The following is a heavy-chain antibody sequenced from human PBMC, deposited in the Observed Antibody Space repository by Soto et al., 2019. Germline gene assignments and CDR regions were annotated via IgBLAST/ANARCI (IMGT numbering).Heavy chain of an antibody. CDR1: GGSISSSSYY. D-gene: IGHD4-17*01. J-gene: IGHJ4*02. V-gene: IGHV4-39*01. Sequence: QLQLQESGPGLVKPSETLSLTCTVSGGSISSSSYYWGWIHQPPGKGLEWIGSIYYSGSTYYNPSLKSRVTISVDTSKNQFSLKLSSVTAADTAVYYCARSMTTVVTLDYWGQGTLVTVSS. CDR2: IYYSGST. CDR3: ARSMTTVVTLDY.